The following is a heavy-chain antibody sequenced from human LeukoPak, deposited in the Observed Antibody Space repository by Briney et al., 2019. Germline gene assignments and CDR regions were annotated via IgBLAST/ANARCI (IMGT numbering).Heavy chain of an antibody. CDR2: ISAYNGNT. J-gene: IGHJ4*02. D-gene: IGHD3-22*01. Sequence: ASVKVSCKAFGYTFTSYGISWVRQAPGQGLEWMGWISAYNGNTNYAQKLQGRVTMTTDTSTSTAYMELRSLRSDDTAVYYCARADYYDSSGYQDYWGQGTLVTVSS. V-gene: IGHV1-18*01. CDR3: ARADYYDSSGYQDY. CDR1: GYTFTSYG.